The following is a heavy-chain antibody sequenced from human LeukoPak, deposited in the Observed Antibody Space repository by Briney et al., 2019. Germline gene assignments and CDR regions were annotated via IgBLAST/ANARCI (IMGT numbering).Heavy chain of an antibody. J-gene: IGHJ4*02. CDR1: GGSFSGYY. CDR3: ARGRGTIFGVVIIPPYFDY. V-gene: IGHV4-34*01. D-gene: IGHD3-3*01. CDR2: INHSGST. Sequence: SETLSLTCAVYGGSFSGYYWSWIRQPPGKGLEWIGEINHSGSTNYNPSLKSRVTISVDTSKNQFSLKLSSVTAADTAVYYRARGRGTIFGVVIIPPYFDYWGQGTLVTVSS.